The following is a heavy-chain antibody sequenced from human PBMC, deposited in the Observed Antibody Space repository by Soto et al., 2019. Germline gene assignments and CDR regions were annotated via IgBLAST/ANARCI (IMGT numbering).Heavy chain of an antibody. Sequence: QMQLVQSGAEARKPGASVKVSCKTSGYTFTGYYLNWVRQAPGRGLEWVGWINPKTGDTNTAQKFPGRVTMTTYTSISTGYMELSGLKADDTAVYYCVTGDHLVRWGQGTRVTVSS. J-gene: IGHJ4*02. CDR3: VTGDHLVR. CDR2: INPKTGDT. V-gene: IGHV1-2*02. CDR1: GYTFTGYY. D-gene: IGHD6-6*01.